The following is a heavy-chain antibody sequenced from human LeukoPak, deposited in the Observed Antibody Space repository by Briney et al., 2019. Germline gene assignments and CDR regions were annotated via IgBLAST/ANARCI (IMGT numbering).Heavy chain of an antibody. D-gene: IGHD5-12*01. J-gene: IGHJ4*02. Sequence: PSETLSLTCTVSGYSISSGYYWGWIRQPPGKGLEWIGTIYHSGSTYYNPSLRSRVTISVDTSKNQFSLKLSSVTAADTAVYYCARSVGEWLRPYYFDYWGQGTLVTVSS. CDR1: GYSISSGYY. CDR2: IYHSGST. V-gene: IGHV4-38-2*02. CDR3: ARSVGEWLRPYYFDY.